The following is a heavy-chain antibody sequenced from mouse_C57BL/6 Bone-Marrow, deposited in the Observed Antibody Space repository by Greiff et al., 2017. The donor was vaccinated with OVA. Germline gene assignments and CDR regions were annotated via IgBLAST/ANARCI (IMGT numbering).Heavy chain of an antibody. CDR1: GYTFTSYW. CDR3: TRNHGSSLWYFDV. Sequence: EVQLQQSGTVLARPGASVKMSCKTSGYTFTSYWMHWVKQRPGQGLEWIGAIYPGNSDTSYNQKFKGKAKLTAVTSARTAYMERSRLTSEDSAVYYCTRNHGSSLWYFDVWGTGTTVTVSS. D-gene: IGHD1-1*01. J-gene: IGHJ1*03. CDR2: IYPGNSDT. V-gene: IGHV1-5*01.